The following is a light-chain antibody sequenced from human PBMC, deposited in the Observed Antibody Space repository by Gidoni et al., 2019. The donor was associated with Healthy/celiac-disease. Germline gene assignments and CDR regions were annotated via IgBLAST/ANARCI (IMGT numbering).Light chain of an antibody. Sequence: TQIPRSPSSLSASVGDRVTITCRASQSISSYLNWYQQKPGKAPKLLIYAASSLQSGVPSRFSGSGSGTDFTLTISSLQPEDFATYYCQQSYSTPRTFGQGTKVEIK. CDR3: QQSYSTPRT. CDR1: QSISSY. J-gene: IGKJ1*01. V-gene: IGKV1-39*01. CDR2: AAS.